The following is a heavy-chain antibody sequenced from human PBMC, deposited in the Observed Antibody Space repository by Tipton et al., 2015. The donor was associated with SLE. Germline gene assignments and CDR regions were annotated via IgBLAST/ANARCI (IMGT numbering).Heavy chain of an antibody. V-gene: IGHV3-30*02. CDR3: ARDRGNYDFWSGYCAFDI. J-gene: IGHJ3*02. D-gene: IGHD3-3*01. CDR2: IRYDGSNK. Sequence: SLRLSCAASGFTFSSYGMHWVRQAPGKGLEWVAFIRYDGSNKYYADSVKGRFTISRDNSKNTLYLQMNSLRAEDTAVYYCARDRGNYDFWSGYCAFDIWGQGTMVTVSS. CDR1: GFTFSSYG.